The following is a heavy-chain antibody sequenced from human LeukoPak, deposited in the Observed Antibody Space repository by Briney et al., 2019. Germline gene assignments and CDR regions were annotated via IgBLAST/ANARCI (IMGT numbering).Heavy chain of an antibody. CDR3: ASDHSMIVEGEYYFDY. D-gene: IGHD3-22*01. V-gene: IGHV3-7*01. Sequence: GGSLRLSCAASGFTFSSYWMSWVRQAPGKGLEWVANIKQDGSEKYYVDSVKGRFTISRDNAKNSLYLQMNSLRAEDTAVYYCASDHSMIVEGEYYFDYWGQGTLVTVSS. CDR2: IKQDGSEK. J-gene: IGHJ4*02. CDR1: GFTFSSYW.